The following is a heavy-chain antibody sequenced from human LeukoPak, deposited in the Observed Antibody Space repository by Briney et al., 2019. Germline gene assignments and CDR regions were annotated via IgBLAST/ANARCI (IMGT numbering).Heavy chain of an antibody. J-gene: IGHJ4*02. CDR2: INHSGST. CDR3: ARATGYSSGWYGY. D-gene: IGHD6-19*01. V-gene: IGHV4-34*01. CDR1: GGSFRGYY. Sequence: SETLSLTCAVYGGSFRGYYWSWIRQPPGKGLEWIGEINHSGSTNYNPSLKSRVTISVDTSKNQFSLKLSSVTAADTAVYYCARATGYSSGWYGYWGQGTLVTVSS.